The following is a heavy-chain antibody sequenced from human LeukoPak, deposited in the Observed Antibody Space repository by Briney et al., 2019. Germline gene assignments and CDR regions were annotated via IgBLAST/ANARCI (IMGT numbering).Heavy chain of an antibody. CDR2: INPNSGGT. CDR3: PRAQLWFREPN. Sequence: ASVKVSCKASGYTFTGYYMHWVRQAPGQGLEWMGWINPNSGGTNYAQKFQGRVTVTRDTSISTAYMELSRLRSDDTAVYYCPRAQLWFREPNWGQGTLVTVSS. CDR1: GYTFTGYY. D-gene: IGHD3-10*01. J-gene: IGHJ4*02. V-gene: IGHV1-2*02.